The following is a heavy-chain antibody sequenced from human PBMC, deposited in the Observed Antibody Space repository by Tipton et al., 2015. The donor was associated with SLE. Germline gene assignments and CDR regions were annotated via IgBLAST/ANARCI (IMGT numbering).Heavy chain of an antibody. V-gene: IGHV3-48*03. CDR1: GFTFTSFA. CDR3: ARDQGGQLVRAYFDS. Sequence: SLRLSCTASGFTFTSFAMHWVRQGPGKGLEWVSYISSSGSTIYYADSVKGRFTISRDNAKNSLYLQMNSLRVEDTAVYYCARDQGGQLVRAYFDSWGQGTLVTVYS. D-gene: IGHD6-6*01. J-gene: IGHJ4*02. CDR2: ISSSGSTI.